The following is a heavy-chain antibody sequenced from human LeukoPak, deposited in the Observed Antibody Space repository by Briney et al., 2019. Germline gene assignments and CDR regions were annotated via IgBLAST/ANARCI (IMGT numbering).Heavy chain of an antibody. Sequence: ASVKVSCKASGYTFTGYYMHWVRQAPGQGLEWMGRINPNSGGTNYAQKFRGRVTMTRDTSISTAYMELSRLRSDDTAVYYCARDPYYYDSSGYLPIWGQGTMVTVSS. J-gene: IGHJ3*02. CDR3: ARDPYYYDSSGYLPI. V-gene: IGHV1-2*06. CDR1: GYTFTGYY. D-gene: IGHD3-22*01. CDR2: INPNSGGT.